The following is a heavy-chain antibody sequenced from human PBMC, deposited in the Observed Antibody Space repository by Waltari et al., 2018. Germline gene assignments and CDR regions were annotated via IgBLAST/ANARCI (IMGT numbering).Heavy chain of an antibody. D-gene: IGHD1-26*01. V-gene: IGHV4-34*02. J-gene: IGHJ4*02. Sequence: QVQLQQWGAGLSKPSETPSLTCGVSGGSVSGYYWGWIRQPPGQGLEWIGEGDHGGSATYHPSLKSRVTMSVDTSSNQFSLKMISVTAADTAVYYWARGNGGYSDWGPGALVAGSS. CDR2: GDHGGSA. CDR1: GGSVSGYY. CDR3: ARGNGGYSD.